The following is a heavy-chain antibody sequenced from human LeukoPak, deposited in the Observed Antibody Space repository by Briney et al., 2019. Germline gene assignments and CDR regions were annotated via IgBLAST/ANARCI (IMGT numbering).Heavy chain of an antibody. J-gene: IGHJ4*02. D-gene: IGHD1-1*01. V-gene: IGHV3-7*01. Sequence: GGSLRLSCAASDFTFSSYWMSWVRQAPGKGLEWVANINQDGSDKRYMDSVRGRFTISRDNAKNSLSLHMNSLRAEDTAVYYCARVGYNWDDDGVDYWGQGTLVTVSS. CDR2: INQDGSDK. CDR3: ARVGYNWDDDGVDY. CDR1: DFTFSSYW.